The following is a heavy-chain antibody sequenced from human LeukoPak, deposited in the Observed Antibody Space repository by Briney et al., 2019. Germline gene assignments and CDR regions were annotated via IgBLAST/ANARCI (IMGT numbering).Heavy chain of an antibody. CDR2: MNPNSGNT. CDR1: GYTFISYD. CDR3: ARGAGCTSSSCSYFFDY. J-gene: IGHJ4*02. D-gene: IGHD2-2*01. Sequence: ASVKVSCMSSGYTFISYDINSVRQATEPGLEWMEWMNPNSGNTGYAQKFQGRVSSTRNTSISTAYMELSSLRSEDTAVYYCARGAGCTSSSCSYFFDYWGQGTVVTVSS. V-gene: IGHV1-8*03.